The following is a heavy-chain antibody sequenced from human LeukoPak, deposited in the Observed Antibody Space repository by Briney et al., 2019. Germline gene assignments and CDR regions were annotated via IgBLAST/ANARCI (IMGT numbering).Heavy chain of an antibody. CDR3: AGGYCSGGSCYWFDP. CDR1: GYSFTSYW. V-gene: IGHV5-51*03. J-gene: IGHJ5*02. Sequence: GESLKISCKGSGYSFTSYWIGWVRQMPGKGPELMGVIYPGDSDTRYSPSFQGQVTISADKSISTAYLQWSSLKASDTAMYYCAGGYCSGGSCYWFDPWGQGTLVTVSS. D-gene: IGHD2-15*01. CDR2: IYPGDSDT.